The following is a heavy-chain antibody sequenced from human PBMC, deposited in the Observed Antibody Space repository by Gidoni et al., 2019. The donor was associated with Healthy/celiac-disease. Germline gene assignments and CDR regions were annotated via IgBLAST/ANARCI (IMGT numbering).Heavy chain of an antibody. CDR2: VNSRADGGTT. CDR1: GFTFTNAW. J-gene: IGHJ4*02. V-gene: IGHV3-15*01. CDR3: SPLYYDFWSGYYTVWGLDS. D-gene: IGHD3-3*01. Sequence: EVQLVESGGGLVKPGGSLRLPCAASGFTFTNAWMPWVRQAPGKGLEWVGRVNSRADGGTTDYAAPVKGRFTISRDDSKDTLYLQMNSLKTEDTAVYYCSPLYYDFWSGYYTVWGLDSWGQGTLVIVSS.